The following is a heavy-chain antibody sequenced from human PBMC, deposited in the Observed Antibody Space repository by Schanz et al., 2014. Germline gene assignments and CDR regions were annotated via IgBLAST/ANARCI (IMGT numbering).Heavy chain of an antibody. CDR1: GFTFSSYA. CDR3: ARGTDWNLHY. CDR2: IGYLGDT. Sequence: VQLLQFGGGVVQPGRSLRLSCAASGFTFSSYAMHWVRQGTGKGLEWVSTIGYLGDTYYPDSVKGRFTVSRDSGQNSLYLQMNSLRAGDTAVYYCARGTDWNLHYWGQGALVTVSS. J-gene: IGHJ4*02. V-gene: IGHV3-13*01. D-gene: IGHD1-1*01.